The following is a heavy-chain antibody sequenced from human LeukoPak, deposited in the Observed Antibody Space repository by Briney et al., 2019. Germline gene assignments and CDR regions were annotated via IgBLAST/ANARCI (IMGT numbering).Heavy chain of an antibody. Sequence: GGSLRLSCAASGFTFSSYSMNWVRQAPGKGLEWVSAISGSGGSTYYADSVKGRFTISRDNSKNTLYLQMNSLRAEDTAVYYCAKGGGQQWLVGSYYFDYWGQGTLVTVSS. CDR2: ISGSGGST. CDR3: AKGGGQQWLVGSYYFDY. V-gene: IGHV3-23*01. CDR1: GFTFSSYS. D-gene: IGHD6-19*01. J-gene: IGHJ4*02.